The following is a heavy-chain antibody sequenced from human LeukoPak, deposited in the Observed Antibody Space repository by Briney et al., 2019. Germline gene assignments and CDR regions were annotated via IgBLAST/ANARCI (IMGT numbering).Heavy chain of an antibody. Sequence: SETLSLTCTVSGGSISSSSYYWGWIRQPPGKGLEWIGSIYYSGSTYYNPSLKSRVTISVDTSKNQFYLKLSSVTAADTAVYYCARRSLDYGGNSGWFDPWGQGTLVTVSS. J-gene: IGHJ5*02. CDR2: IYYSGST. V-gene: IGHV4-39*01. D-gene: IGHD4-23*01. CDR1: GGSISSSSYY. CDR3: ARRSLDYGGNSGWFDP.